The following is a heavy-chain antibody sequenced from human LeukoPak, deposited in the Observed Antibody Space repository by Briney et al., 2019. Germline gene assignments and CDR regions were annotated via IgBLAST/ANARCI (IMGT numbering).Heavy chain of an antibody. V-gene: IGHV4-4*02. CDR3: ASRPYYSGSASYYYGMGV. D-gene: IGHD3-10*01. CDR1: GVSISSNTW. Sequence: ASETLSLTCAVSGVSISSNTWWSWVRPPPGKGLEWIGEIHHTAKTNYNPSLRSRVTISIDKSRNHFSLNLNSVTAADTAVYYCASRPYYSGSASYYYGMGVWGQGTTVAVSS. CDR2: IHHTAKT. J-gene: IGHJ6*02.